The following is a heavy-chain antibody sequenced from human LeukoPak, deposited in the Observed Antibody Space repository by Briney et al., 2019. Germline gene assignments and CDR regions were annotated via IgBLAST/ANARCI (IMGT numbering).Heavy chain of an antibody. V-gene: IGHV1-18*01. J-gene: IGHJ4*02. Sequence: ASVKVSCKASGYTFTSYGISWVRQAPGQGLEWMGWISAYNGNTNYAQKLQGRVTMTTDTSTSTAYMELRSLRSDDTAVYYCARHGPMNPAVEVAASYYFDSWGQGTLVTVSS. CDR2: ISAYNGNT. CDR3: ARHGPMNPAVEVAASYYFDS. CDR1: GYTFTSYG. D-gene: IGHD2-15*01.